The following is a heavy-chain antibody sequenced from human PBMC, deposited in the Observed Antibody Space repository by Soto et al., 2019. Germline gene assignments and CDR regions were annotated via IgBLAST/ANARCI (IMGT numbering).Heavy chain of an antibody. Sequence: QLQLQESGPGLVKPSETLSLTCTVSGDSVSSDSYYWSWIRQPPGKRLEWLGYISHSGSTSYNPSLQSRVSMSIDTSKNQFFLEVSSVTAADTAIYYCAREGGVLRLSNWLDPWGQGTLVTVSA. CDR3: AREGGVLRLSNWLDP. D-gene: IGHD3-3*01. J-gene: IGHJ5*02. V-gene: IGHV4-61*01. CDR2: ISHSGST. CDR1: GDSVSSDSYY.